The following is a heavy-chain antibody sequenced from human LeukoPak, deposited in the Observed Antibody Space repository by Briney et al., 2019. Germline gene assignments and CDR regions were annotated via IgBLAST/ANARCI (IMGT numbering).Heavy chain of an antibody. CDR2: IKQDGSEE. V-gene: IGHV3-7*01. Sequence: AGGSLRLSCAASGFTFSRYWMSWVRQAPGKGLEWVANIKQDGSEEYYVDSVKGRFTISRDNAKNSLYLQMNSLRAEDTAVFYCASLGYCSGGSCFYGMDVWGQGTTVIVSS. D-gene: IGHD2-15*01. CDR3: ASLGYCSGGSCFYGMDV. J-gene: IGHJ6*02. CDR1: GFTFSRYW.